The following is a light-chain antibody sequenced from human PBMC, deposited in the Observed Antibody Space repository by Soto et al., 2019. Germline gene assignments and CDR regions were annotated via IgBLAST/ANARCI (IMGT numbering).Light chain of an antibody. J-gene: IGKJ5*01. Sequence: DSILTQSPGTLSLSPGERATLSCRASQSVTSRYLAWYQRKPGQVPRLLIYGASSRATGIPDRISGSGSGTDFTLTISRLEPEDFAVYFCHHYGRTPTFGQGTRLEIK. CDR2: GAS. CDR3: HHYGRTPT. CDR1: QSVTSRY. V-gene: IGKV3-20*01.